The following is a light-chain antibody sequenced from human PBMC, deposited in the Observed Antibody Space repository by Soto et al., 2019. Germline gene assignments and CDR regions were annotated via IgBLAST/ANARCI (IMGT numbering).Light chain of an antibody. V-gene: IGKV3-11*01. J-gene: IGKJ2*01. CDR3: QQRASWPYT. CDR2: DAS. Sequence: IVLTQSPDTLSLSPGEGATLSCRASHDVSVSLVWYRQRPGQSPRLLIHDASNRATGISARFSGSGSGTDFTLTIGSLEHEESALYYCQQRASWPYTSGQGTKVDIK. CDR1: HDVSVS.